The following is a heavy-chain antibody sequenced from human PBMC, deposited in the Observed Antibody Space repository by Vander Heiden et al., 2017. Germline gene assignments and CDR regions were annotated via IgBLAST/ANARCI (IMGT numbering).Heavy chain of an antibody. D-gene: IGHD3-3*01. CDR2: ISGSGGGT. CDR1: GFTFSRYA. CDR3: AKGGFGVIIIDFDY. J-gene: IGHJ4*02. Sequence: EVQLLESGGDLVQPGGSLSLPCTASGFTFSRYAMSWVRQAPGKGLVWISSISGSGGGTYYADSVKGRFTISRNNSKNTLYLKMNSLRAEDTAVYYCAKGGFGVIIIDFDYWGQGTLVTVSS. V-gene: IGHV3-23*01.